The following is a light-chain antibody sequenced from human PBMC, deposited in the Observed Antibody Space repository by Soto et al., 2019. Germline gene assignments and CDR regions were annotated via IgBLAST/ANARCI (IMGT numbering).Light chain of an antibody. CDR2: STS. Sequence: QAVVTQEPSLTVSPGGTVTLTCASSTGAVTSGYYPNWFQQKPGQAPRALIYSTSNKQSWTPARFSGSLLGGKAALTLSGVQPEDEAEYYCLLYYGGALWVFGGGTKLTVL. V-gene: IGLV7-43*01. J-gene: IGLJ3*02. CDR3: LLYYGGALWV. CDR1: TGAVTSGYY.